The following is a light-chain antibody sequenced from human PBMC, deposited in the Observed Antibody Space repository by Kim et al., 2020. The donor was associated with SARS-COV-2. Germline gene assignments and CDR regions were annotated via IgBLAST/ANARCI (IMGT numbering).Light chain of an antibody. Sequence: VDRVTITCRASQNIDSWLAWYQQKPGKAPKLLIFDASNLESGGPSRFSGSGSGTEFTLTISSLQPDDFATYYCQQYSRYWTFGQGTKVDIK. CDR1: QNIDSW. CDR3: QQYSRYWT. J-gene: IGKJ1*01. CDR2: DAS. V-gene: IGKV1-5*01.